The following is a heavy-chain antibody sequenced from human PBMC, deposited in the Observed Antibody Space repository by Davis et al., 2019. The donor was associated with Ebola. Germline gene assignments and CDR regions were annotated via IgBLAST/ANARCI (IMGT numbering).Heavy chain of an antibody. D-gene: IGHD3-16*01. CDR2: IYPGDSDT. CDR3: ARWGRLSYYGMDV. Sequence: KVSCKGSGYSFTSYWIGWVRQMPGKGLEWIGIIYPGDSDTRYSPSFQGQVTISADKSISTAYLQWSSLKASDTAMYYCARWGRLSYYGMDVWGQGTTVTVSS. J-gene: IGHJ6*02. V-gene: IGHV5-51*01. CDR1: GYSFTSYW.